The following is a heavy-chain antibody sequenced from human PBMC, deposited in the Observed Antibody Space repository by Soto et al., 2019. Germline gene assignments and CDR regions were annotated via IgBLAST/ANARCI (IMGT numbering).Heavy chain of an antibody. D-gene: IGHD2-2*03. Sequence: SDTLSLTCTVSGDSVSTNSYSCGWIRQSPGKGLEWIGTIYSSENTYYNPSLLSRVTISVDTSKNEFSLRLSSVTAADTAVYYCARFNGYCISTNCHGYYGMDVWGQGTTVT. CDR3: ARFNGYCISTNCHGYYGMDV. CDR2: IYSSENT. CDR1: GDSVSTNSYS. J-gene: IGHJ6*02. V-gene: IGHV4-39*01.